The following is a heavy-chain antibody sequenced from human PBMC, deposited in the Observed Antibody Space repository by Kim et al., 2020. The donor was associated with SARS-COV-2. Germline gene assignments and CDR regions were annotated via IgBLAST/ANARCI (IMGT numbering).Heavy chain of an antibody. CDR3: ARARGTVSYFDY. D-gene: IGHD4-17*01. V-gene: IGHV3-74*01. CDR2: T. J-gene: IGHJ4*02. Sequence: TTYADAVKGRFTISRENAKNTLYLQMNSLRAEDTAVYYCARARGTVSYFDYWGQGTLVTVSS.